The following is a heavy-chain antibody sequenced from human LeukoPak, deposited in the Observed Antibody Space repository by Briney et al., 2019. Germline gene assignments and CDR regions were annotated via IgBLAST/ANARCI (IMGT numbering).Heavy chain of an antibody. CDR1: GGSFSGYY. J-gene: IGHJ6*02. Sequence: SETLSLTCAVYGGSFSGYYWSWIRQPPGEGLEWIGEINHSGSTNYNPSLKSRVTISVDTSKNQFSLKLSSVTAADTAVYYCARKDDILTGYTPNGMDVWGQGTTVTVSS. D-gene: IGHD3-9*01. V-gene: IGHV4-34*01. CDR3: ARKDDILTGYTPNGMDV. CDR2: INHSGST.